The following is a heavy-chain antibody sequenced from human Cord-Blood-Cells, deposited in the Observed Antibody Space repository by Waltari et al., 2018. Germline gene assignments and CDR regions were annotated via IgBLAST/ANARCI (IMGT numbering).Heavy chain of an antibody. D-gene: IGHD6-13*01. CDR1: GFPFSRYA. Sequence: EVQLLESGGGLVQPGGPLRLSCAASGFPFSRYAMSWVRLAPGKGLEWVSAISGSGGSTYYADSVKGRFTISRDNSKNTLYLQMNSLRAEDTAVYYCAKALAAADDAFDIWGQGTMVTVSS. CDR2: ISGSGGST. J-gene: IGHJ3*02. V-gene: IGHV3-23*01. CDR3: AKALAAADDAFDI.